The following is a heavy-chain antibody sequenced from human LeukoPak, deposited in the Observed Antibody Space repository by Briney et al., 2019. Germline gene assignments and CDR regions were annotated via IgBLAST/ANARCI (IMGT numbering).Heavy chain of an antibody. V-gene: IGHV4-34*01. Sequence: PSETLSLTCAVYGGSFSGYYWSWIRQPPGKGLEWIGNIYYSGNTYYNPSLKSRVTISVDTSKNHFSLKLSSVTAADTAIYYCARLRWGSSWYDFGFDYWGQGTLVTVSS. D-gene: IGHD6-13*01. CDR3: ARLRWGSSWYDFGFDY. J-gene: IGHJ4*02. CDR2: IYYSGNT. CDR1: GGSFSGYY.